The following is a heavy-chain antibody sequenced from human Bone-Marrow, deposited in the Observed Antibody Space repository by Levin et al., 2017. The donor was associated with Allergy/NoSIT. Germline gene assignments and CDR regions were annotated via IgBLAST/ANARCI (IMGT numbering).Heavy chain of an antibody. V-gene: IGHV4-59*01. CDR3: ARDAQTSPTRNYGMDV. Sequence: SETLSLTCTVSGDSISRYYWSWIRQPPGKGLEWIGYIYYSSSTNYNPSLKSRVTISVDTSKNQFSLDLNFVTAADTAVYYCARDAQTSPTRNYGMDVWGQGTTVTVSS. CDR2: IYYSSST. CDR1: GDSISRYY. J-gene: IGHJ6*02.